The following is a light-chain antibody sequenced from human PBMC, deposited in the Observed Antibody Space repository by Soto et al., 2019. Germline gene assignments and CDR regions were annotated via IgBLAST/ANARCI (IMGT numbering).Light chain of an antibody. CDR3: QQSYSSPPT. CDR2: AAS. CDR1: QSISNY. Sequence: DIQMTQSPSSLSASVGDRVTITCRASQSISNYLNWYQHKPGKAPNLLIYAASTLQSGDPSRFSGSRSGTDFTLTITHLQPEDFASYYCQQSYSSPPTFGQGTKLEIK. V-gene: IGKV1-39*01. J-gene: IGKJ2*01.